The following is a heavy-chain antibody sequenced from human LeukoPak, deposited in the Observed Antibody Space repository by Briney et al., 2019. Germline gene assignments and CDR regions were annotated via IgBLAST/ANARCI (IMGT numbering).Heavy chain of an antibody. Sequence: GGSLRLSCAASGFSFSSHWMSWVRQAPGKGLEWVANIKEDESEKNYVDSVKGRISISRDNAKNSLYLQMNSLRAEDTAVYYCARDLGYSSFDYWGQGTLVTVSS. D-gene: IGHD6-13*01. CDR1: GFSFSSHW. J-gene: IGHJ4*02. V-gene: IGHV3-7*01. CDR3: ARDLGYSSFDY. CDR2: IKEDESEK.